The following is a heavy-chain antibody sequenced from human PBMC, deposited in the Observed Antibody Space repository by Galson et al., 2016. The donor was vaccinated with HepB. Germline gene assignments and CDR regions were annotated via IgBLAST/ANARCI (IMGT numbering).Heavy chain of an antibody. J-gene: IGHJ4*01. Sequence: SLRLSCAGSGFTFSSFSMHWVRQAPGKGLEWVAAISSDGRYEDYIDSVKGRFTISRDNSKNTLSLQMNSLRAGDTAVYYCTKGRNPLSSFDFIIAYWGHGTLVTVSS. CDR1: GFTFSSFS. V-gene: IGHV3-30*04. D-gene: IGHD2/OR15-2a*01. CDR2: ISSDGRYE. CDR3: TKGRNPLSSFDFIIAY.